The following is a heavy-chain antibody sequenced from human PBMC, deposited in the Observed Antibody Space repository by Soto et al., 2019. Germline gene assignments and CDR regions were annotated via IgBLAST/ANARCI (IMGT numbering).Heavy chain of an antibody. J-gene: IGHJ4*02. CDR2: IYYSGST. CDR3: ARGYGDYGKIDY. V-gene: IGHV4-59*01. CDR1: GGSISSYY. D-gene: IGHD4-17*01. Sequence: QVQLQESGPGLVKPSETLSLTCTVSGGSISSYYWSWIRQPPGKGLEWIGYIYYSGSTNYNPSLKSRVTISVDTSKNQFSLKLSSVTAADTAVYYCARGYGDYGKIDYGGQGTLVTVSS.